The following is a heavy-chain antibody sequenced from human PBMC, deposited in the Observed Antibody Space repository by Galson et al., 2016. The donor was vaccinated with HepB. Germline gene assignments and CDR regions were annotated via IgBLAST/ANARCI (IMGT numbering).Heavy chain of an antibody. CDR2: ITHRGSA. V-gene: IGHV4-34*01. Sequence: SETLSLTCAFYGGSFSDYSWTWIRQTPGKGLQYIGEITHRGSASYNPSLKSRVTISVDTSKNQFSLKMSSVTAADTAVYYCAQNGGYVFFYFVNWGQGTLVTVSS. J-gene: IGHJ4*02. CDR1: GGSFSDYS. D-gene: IGHD5-12*01. CDR3: AQNGGYVFFYFVN.